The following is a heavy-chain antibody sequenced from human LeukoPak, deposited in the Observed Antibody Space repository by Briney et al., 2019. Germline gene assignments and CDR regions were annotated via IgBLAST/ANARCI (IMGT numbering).Heavy chain of an antibody. V-gene: IGHV3-7*01. J-gene: IGHJ4*02. Sequence: DSLKGRFTISRDDAKNSLYLQMNSLRAEDTAVYYCARGAIAVAGRIDYWGQGTLVTVSS. CDR3: ARGAIAVAGRIDY. D-gene: IGHD6-19*01.